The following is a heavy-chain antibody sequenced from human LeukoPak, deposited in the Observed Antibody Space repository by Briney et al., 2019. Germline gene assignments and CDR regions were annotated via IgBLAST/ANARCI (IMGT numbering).Heavy chain of an antibody. CDR1: GFTFSSYG. J-gene: IGHJ3*02. CDR2: IRYDGSNK. Sequence: GGSLRLSCAASGFTFSSYGMHWVRQAPGKGLEWVAFIRYDGSNKYYADSVKGRFTISRDNSKNTLYLQMNSLRAEDTGVYYCAKVFSVGYCSSTSCPDAFDIWGQGTMVTVSS. V-gene: IGHV3-30*02. CDR3: AKVFSVGYCSSTSCPDAFDI. D-gene: IGHD2-2*01.